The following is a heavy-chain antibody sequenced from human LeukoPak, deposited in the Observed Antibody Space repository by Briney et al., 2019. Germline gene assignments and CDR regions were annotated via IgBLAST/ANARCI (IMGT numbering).Heavy chain of an antibody. D-gene: IGHD2-2*01. CDR1: GGTFNSYA. V-gene: IGHV1-69*13. CDR3: ARVRAGGVVVPAAPFDY. CDR2: IIPIFGTA. Sequence: ASVKVSCKASGGTFNSYAISWMRQAPGQGLEWMGGIIPIFGTANYAQKFQGRVTITADESTSTAYMELSSLRSEDTAVYYCARVRAGGVVVPAAPFDYWGQGTLVTVSS. J-gene: IGHJ4*02.